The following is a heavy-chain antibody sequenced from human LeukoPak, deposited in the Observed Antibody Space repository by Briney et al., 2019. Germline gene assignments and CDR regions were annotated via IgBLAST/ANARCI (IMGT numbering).Heavy chain of an antibody. CDR3: AKDQGYSYGYVDY. D-gene: IGHD5-18*01. V-gene: IGHV3-30*18. CDR1: GFTFSDYY. Sequence: AGGSLRLSCAASGFTFSDYYMSWFRQAPGKGLEWVAVISYDGSNKYYADSVKGRFTISRDNSKNTLYLQLNSLRAEDTAVYYCAKDQGYSYGYVDYWGQGTLVTVSS. J-gene: IGHJ4*02. CDR2: ISYDGSNK.